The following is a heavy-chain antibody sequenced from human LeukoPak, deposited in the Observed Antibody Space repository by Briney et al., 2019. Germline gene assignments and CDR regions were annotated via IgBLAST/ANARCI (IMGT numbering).Heavy chain of an antibody. J-gene: IGHJ4*02. Sequence: ASVKVSCKASGYTFTGYYMHWVRQAPGQGLEWMGRINPNSGGTNYAQKFQGRVTMTRDTSISTAYMELSRLRSDGTAVYYCARAGYYYDSSGYRPAYYFDYWGQGTLVTVSS. V-gene: IGHV1-2*06. CDR1: GYTFTGYY. CDR2: INPNSGGT. CDR3: ARAGYYYDSSGYRPAYYFDY. D-gene: IGHD3-22*01.